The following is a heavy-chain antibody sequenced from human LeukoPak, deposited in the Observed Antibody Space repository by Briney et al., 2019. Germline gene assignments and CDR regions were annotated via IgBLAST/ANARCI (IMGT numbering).Heavy chain of an antibody. V-gene: IGHV3-23*01. CDR1: GFTFGTYG. D-gene: IGHD7-27*01. Sequence: PGGFLRLSCEAPGFTFGTYGMTWVRQAPGKGLEWVSGVTGSSTWTYYGDSVRGRFTISRDNSKNTLHLQMNNLTADDTAIYYCARELVSLGTGYFDLWGRGTLVTVSS. CDR2: VTGSSTWT. J-gene: IGHJ2*01. CDR3: ARELVSLGTGYFDL.